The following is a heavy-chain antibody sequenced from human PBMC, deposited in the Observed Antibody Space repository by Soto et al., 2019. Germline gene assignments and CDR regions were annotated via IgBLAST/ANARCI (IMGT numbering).Heavy chain of an antibody. CDR3: ARDRMYYYDSSGYSRGDAFDI. CDR2: INPSGGST. CDR1: GYTFTSYY. Sequence: ASVKVSCKASGYTFTSYYMHWVRQAPGQGLEWMGIINPSGGSTSYAQKFQGRVTMTRDTSTSTVYMELSGLRSEDTAVYYCARDRMYYYDSSGYSRGDAFDIWGQGTMVTVSS. J-gene: IGHJ3*02. V-gene: IGHV1-46*01. D-gene: IGHD3-22*01.